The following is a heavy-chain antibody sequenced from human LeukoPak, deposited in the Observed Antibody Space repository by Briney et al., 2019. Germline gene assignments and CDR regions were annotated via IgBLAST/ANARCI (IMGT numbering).Heavy chain of an antibody. Sequence: GGSLRLSCAASGFGFTFSNHAMSWVRQAPGKGLDWVSAITGSGGSTYYADSVKGRFTISRDNSKNTLYLQMNSLRAEDTAVYYCAREIVSAVAGNFDYWGQGTLVTISS. J-gene: IGHJ4*02. CDR3: AREIVSAVAGNFDY. V-gene: IGHV3-23*01. CDR1: GFGFTFSNHA. D-gene: IGHD6-19*01. CDR2: ITGSGGST.